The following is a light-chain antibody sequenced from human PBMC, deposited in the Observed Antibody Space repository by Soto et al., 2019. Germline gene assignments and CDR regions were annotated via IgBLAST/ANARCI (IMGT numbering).Light chain of an antibody. CDR2: EGS. CDR3: CSYAGSSTV. J-gene: IGLJ1*01. CDR1: SSDVGSYNL. Sequence: QSVLNQPASVSGSPGQSITISCTGTSSDVGSYNLVSWYQQHPGKAPKLMIYEGSKRPSGVSNRFSGSKSGNTASLTISGLQAEDEADYYCCSYAGSSTVFGTGTKVTVL. V-gene: IGLV2-23*01.